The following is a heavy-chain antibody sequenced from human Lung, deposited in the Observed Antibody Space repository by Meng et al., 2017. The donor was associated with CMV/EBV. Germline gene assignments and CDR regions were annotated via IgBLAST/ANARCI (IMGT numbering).Heavy chain of an antibody. J-gene: IGHJ4*02. Sequence: QVQLGQSWFEFEKPGASVRVSSKASGYTFTSYAMNWVRQAPGQGLEWMGWINTNTGSPTYDQGFTGRFVFSLDTSVSTAYLQITSLKPDDTAVYYCARSTHYHDSSGPAFDYWGQGTLVTVSS. V-gene: IGHV7-4-1*02. CDR1: GYTFTSYA. CDR2: INTNTGSP. CDR3: ARSTHYHDSSGPAFDY. D-gene: IGHD3-22*01.